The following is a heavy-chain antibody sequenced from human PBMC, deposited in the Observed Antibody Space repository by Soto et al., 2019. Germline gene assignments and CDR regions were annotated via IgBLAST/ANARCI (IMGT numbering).Heavy chain of an antibody. Sequence: ASVKVSCKASGGTFSSYAIIWVRQAPGQGLEWMGGIIPIFGTANYAQKFQGRVTITADESTSTAYMELSSLRSEDTAVYYCATTGRYSNYGLTGYYYYGMDVWGQGTTVTVSS. CDR3: ATTGRYSNYGLTGYYYYGMDV. CDR1: GGTFSSYA. D-gene: IGHD4-4*01. J-gene: IGHJ6*02. CDR2: IIPIFGTA. V-gene: IGHV1-69*13.